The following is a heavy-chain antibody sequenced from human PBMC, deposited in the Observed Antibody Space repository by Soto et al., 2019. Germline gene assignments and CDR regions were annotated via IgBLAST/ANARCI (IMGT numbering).Heavy chain of an antibody. CDR3: ARPHSSSWYRVGGGYFDY. J-gene: IGHJ4*02. V-gene: IGHV3-30-3*01. Sequence: GGSLRLSCAASGFTFSSYAMHWVRQAPGKGLEWVAVISYDGSNKYYADSVKGRFTISRDNSKNTLYLQMNSLRAEDTAVYYCARPHSSSWYRVGGGYFDYWGQGTLVTVSS. D-gene: IGHD6-13*01. CDR2: ISYDGSNK. CDR1: GFTFSSYA.